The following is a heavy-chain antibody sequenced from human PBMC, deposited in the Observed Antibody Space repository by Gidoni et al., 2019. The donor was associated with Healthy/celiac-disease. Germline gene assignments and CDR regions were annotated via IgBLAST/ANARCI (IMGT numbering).Heavy chain of an antibody. CDR1: GFPFDDYA. J-gene: IGHJ4*02. CDR2: ISWNSGSI. V-gene: IGHV3-9*01. CDR3: AKDMGEVGLDY. Sequence: EVQLVESGGGLVQPGRSLRLSCAASGFPFDDYAMHWVRQAPGKGLEWVSGISWNSGSIGYADSVKGRFTISRDNAKNSLYLQMNSLRAEDTALYYCAKDMGEVGLDYWGQGTLVTVSS. D-gene: IGHD1-26*01.